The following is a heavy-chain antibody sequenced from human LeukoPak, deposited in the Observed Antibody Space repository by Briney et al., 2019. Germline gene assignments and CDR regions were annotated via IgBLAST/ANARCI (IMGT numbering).Heavy chain of an antibody. CDR3: AREGTNKGGFGY. V-gene: IGHV3-7*03. J-gene: IGHJ4*02. D-gene: IGHD2-8*01. CDR2: IKQGGSEK. Sequence: PGGSLRLSCAASGFTFSNNWMSWVRPAPGKGLEWVANIKQGGSEKYYVDSVKGRFTISRDNAKNSLYLQMNSLRAEDTAVCYCAREGTNKGGFGYWGQGTLVTVSS. CDR1: GFTFSNNW.